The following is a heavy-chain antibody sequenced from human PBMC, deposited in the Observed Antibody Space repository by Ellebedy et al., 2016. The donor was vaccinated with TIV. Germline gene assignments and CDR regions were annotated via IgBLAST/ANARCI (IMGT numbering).Heavy chain of an antibody. Sequence: GESLKISCAASGFTFSSYAMHWVRQAPGKGLEWVAVISYDGSNKYYADSVKGRFTISRDNSKNTLYLQMNSLRAEDTAVYYCAKELRQYHLLYGRDYYYGMDVWGQGTTVTVSS. CDR2: ISYDGSNK. J-gene: IGHJ6*02. D-gene: IGHD2-2*02. CDR3: AKELRQYHLLYGRDYYYGMDV. V-gene: IGHV3-30-3*01. CDR1: GFTFSSYA.